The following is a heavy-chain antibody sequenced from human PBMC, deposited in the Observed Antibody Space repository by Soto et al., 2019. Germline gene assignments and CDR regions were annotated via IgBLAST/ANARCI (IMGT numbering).Heavy chain of an antibody. CDR2: INGDGRIT. V-gene: IGHV3-74*01. D-gene: IGHD1-1*01. Sequence: EVQLVESGGGLVQPGGSLRLSCAASGFTFSSYWMHWVRQVPGKGLVWVSRINGDGRITTYADSVKGRFTVSRDNAKNTLFLEMNSLRAEDTAVYYCAKVGTGYSYKDVWGKGTTVTVSS. CDR1: GFTFSSYW. J-gene: IGHJ6*03. CDR3: AKVGTGYSYKDV.